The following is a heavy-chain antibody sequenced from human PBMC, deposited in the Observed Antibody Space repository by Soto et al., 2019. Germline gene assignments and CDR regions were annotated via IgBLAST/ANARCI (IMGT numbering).Heavy chain of an antibody. CDR1: GGTFSSYA. J-gene: IGHJ3*02. V-gene: IGHV1-69*13. D-gene: IGHD1-26*01. Sequence: SVKVSCKASGGTFSSYAISWVRQAPGQGLEWMGGIIPIFGTANYAQKFQGRVTITADESTSTAYMELSSLRSEDTAVYYCARSIVGATASAFDIWGQGTMVTVS. CDR2: IIPIFGTA. CDR3: ARSIVGATASAFDI.